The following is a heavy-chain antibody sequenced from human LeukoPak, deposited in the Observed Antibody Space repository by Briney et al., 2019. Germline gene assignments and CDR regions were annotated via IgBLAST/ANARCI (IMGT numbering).Heavy chain of an antibody. CDR3: ARDRGLERQEAWFDP. Sequence: PSETLSLTCTVSGGSITTYYWNWIRQPAGKGLEWIGRIYFTGITNYNPSLKSRVTMTADTSKNQFSLKVNSVTAADTAVYYCARDRGLERQEAWFDPWGQGTLVIVSS. V-gene: IGHV4-4*07. J-gene: IGHJ5*02. D-gene: IGHD1-1*01. CDR2: IYFTGIT. CDR1: GGSITTYY.